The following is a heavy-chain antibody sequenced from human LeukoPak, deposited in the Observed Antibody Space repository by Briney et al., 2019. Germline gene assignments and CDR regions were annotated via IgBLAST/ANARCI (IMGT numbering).Heavy chain of an antibody. CDR2: ISWDGRKT. J-gene: IGHJ4*02. CDR3: AKEGTGNNDVPRYFFDF. V-gene: IGHV3-43*01. D-gene: IGHD1-1*01. Sequence: GGSLRLSCAASGFNFQNHTMHWVRHTPGKGPEWVGLISWDGRKTWYAESMKGRFTISRDNGKNSLFLQILSLRNEDNGLYYCAKEGTGNNDVPRYFFDFWGQGTVVAVSS. CDR1: GFNFQNHT.